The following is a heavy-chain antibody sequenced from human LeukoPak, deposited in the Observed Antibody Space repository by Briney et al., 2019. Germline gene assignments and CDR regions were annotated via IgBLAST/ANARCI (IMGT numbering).Heavy chain of an antibody. J-gene: IGHJ5*02. CDR3: ARVFGYYGNWFDP. CDR2: LSAYNGNT. D-gene: IGHD3-3*01. Sequence: ASVKVSCKSSGYTFTSYGISWVRQPPGQGLECMGWLSAYNGNTHYAQNLQGRVTMTTDTYTNTAYMALRGLRSHDTDVFYCARVFGYYGNWFDPWGQGTLVTV. V-gene: IGHV1-18*01. CDR1: GYTFTSYG.